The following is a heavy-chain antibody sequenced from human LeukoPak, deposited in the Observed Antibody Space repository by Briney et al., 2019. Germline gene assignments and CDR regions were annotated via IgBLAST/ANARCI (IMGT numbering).Heavy chain of an antibody. D-gene: IGHD3-16*01. V-gene: IGHV3-23*01. CDR2: ISGSGGST. Sequence: GGSLRLSCAASGFTFSSYAMSWVRQAPGKGLEWVSAISGSGGSTYYADSVKGRFTISRDNSKHTLYLQMNSLRAEDTAIYFCAKKGVAGGAPYCFDYWGQGTLVTVSS. J-gene: IGHJ4*02. CDR1: GFTFSSYA. CDR3: AKKGVAGGAPYCFDY.